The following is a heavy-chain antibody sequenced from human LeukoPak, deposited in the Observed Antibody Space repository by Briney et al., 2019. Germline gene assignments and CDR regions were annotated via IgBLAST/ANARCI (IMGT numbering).Heavy chain of an antibody. D-gene: IGHD1-26*01. CDR3: AKGEWELPD. J-gene: IGHJ4*02. Sequence: GGSLRLSCAASGFTFSSYAMSWVRKAPGKGLEWVSGISASGGYTYYADSVKGRFTISRDNSKNTLYLQMNSLRAEDSAVYYCAKGEWELPDWGQGTLVTLSS. V-gene: IGHV3-23*01. CDR1: GFTFSSYA. CDR2: ISASGGYT.